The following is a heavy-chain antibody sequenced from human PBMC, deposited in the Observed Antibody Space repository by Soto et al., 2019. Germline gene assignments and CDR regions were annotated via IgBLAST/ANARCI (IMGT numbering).Heavy chain of an antibody. CDR2: INPGGGGT. J-gene: IGHJ3*02. Sequence: ASVKVSCKASGYSFTNYYMNWVRQAPGQGLEWMGLINPGGGGTFYAQRFQGRVTMTRDTSTSTVYMELSSLHSDDAAVYYCARDHRYYDSSGYYSGAFDIWGQGTMVTVSS. D-gene: IGHD3-22*01. CDR3: ARDHRYYDSSGYYSGAFDI. V-gene: IGHV1-46*01. CDR1: GYSFTNYY.